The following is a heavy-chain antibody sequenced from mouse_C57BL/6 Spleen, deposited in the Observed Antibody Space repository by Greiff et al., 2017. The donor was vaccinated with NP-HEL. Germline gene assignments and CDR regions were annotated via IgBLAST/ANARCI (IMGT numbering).Heavy chain of an antibody. CDR1: GFTFSSYA. CDR3: ERDPYDYDERDYAMDY. J-gene: IGHJ4*01. D-gene: IGHD2-4*01. CDR2: ISDGGSYT. Sequence: EVQGVESGGGLVKPGGSLKLSCAASGFTFSSYAMSWVRQTPEKRLEWVATISDGGSYTYYPDNVKGRFTISRDNAKNNLYLQMSHLKSEDTAMYYCERDPYDYDERDYAMDYWGQGTSVTVSS. V-gene: IGHV5-4*01.